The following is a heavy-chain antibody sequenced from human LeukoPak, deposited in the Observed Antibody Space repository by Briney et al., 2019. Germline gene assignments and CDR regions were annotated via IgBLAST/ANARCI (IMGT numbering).Heavy chain of an antibody. Sequence: SETLSLTCTVSGGSISSYYWSWIRQPPGKGLEWIGYIYYSGSTNYNPSLKSRVTISVDTSKNQSSLKLSSVTAADTAVYYCARDQRDFWSGRYYYYYMDVWGKGTTVTVSS. CDR2: IYYSGST. CDR3: ARDQRDFWSGRYYYYYMDV. J-gene: IGHJ6*03. V-gene: IGHV4-59*01. D-gene: IGHD3-3*01. CDR1: GGSISSYY.